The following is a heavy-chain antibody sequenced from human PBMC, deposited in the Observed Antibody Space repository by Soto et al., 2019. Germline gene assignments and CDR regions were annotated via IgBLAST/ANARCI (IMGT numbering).Heavy chain of an antibody. J-gene: IGHJ5*01. V-gene: IGHV1-46*01. CDR1: ENTFTNFF. Sequence: QGLLIQSGAEVRRPGAAVKISCKASENTFTNFFFHWVRQAPGRSLEWLGMVNPTFGVTKYEQRFQGRLSMTGDTSTSTLFLEVRGLTLNDTALYFCARVIYGDYNFLDSWGQGTLVTVSS. D-gene: IGHD4-17*01. CDR2: VNPTFGVT. CDR3: ARVIYGDYNFLDS.